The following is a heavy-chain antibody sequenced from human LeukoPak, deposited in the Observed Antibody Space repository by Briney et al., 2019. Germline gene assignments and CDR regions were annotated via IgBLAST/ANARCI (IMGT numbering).Heavy chain of an antibody. Sequence: GESLRLSCAASGFTFSSYWMSWVRQAPGKGLEWVANIKQDGSEKYYVDSVKGRFTISRDNAKNSLYLQMNSLRAEDTAVYYCARVGITMVRGVHRYTYWYFDLWGRGTLVTVSS. D-gene: IGHD3-10*01. V-gene: IGHV3-7*03. CDR1: GFTFSSYW. CDR3: ARVGITMVRGVHRYTYWYFDL. J-gene: IGHJ2*01. CDR2: IKQDGSEK.